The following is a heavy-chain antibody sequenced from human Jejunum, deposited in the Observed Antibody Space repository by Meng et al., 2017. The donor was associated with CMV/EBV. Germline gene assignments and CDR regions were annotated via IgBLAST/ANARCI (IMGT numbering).Heavy chain of an antibody. D-gene: IGHD3-10*01. V-gene: IGHV1-18*01. CDR2: ISGYNGNT. CDR3: ARGLIRFGEHTDAMDV. Sequence: TFSNHGISWVRQAPGQGREWMGWISGYNGNTNYAQKFQGRVTLTTEPSTSTAYMDLRTLRSDDTAVYYCARGLIRFGEHTDAMDVWGPGTTVTVSS. CDR1: TFSNHG. J-gene: IGHJ6*02.